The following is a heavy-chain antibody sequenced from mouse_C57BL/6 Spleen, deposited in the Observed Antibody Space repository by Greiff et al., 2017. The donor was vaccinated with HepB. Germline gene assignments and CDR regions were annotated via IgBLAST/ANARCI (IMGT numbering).Heavy chain of an antibody. J-gene: IGHJ2*01. V-gene: IGHV14-4*01. CDR1: GFNIKDDY. CDR3: TTGNSNYDY. CDR2: IDPENGDT. D-gene: IGHD2-5*01. Sequence: EVQLQESGAELVRPGASVKLSCTASGFNIKDDYMHWVKQRPEQGLEWIGWIDPENGDTEYASKFQGKATITADTSSNTAYLQLSSLTSEDTAVYYCTTGNSNYDYWGQGTTLTVSS.